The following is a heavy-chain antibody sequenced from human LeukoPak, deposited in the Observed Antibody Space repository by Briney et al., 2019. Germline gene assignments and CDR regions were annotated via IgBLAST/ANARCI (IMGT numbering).Heavy chain of an antibody. J-gene: IGHJ5*02. D-gene: IGHD2-2*01. CDR2: IYYSGST. CDR1: GGSISSGGYY. Sequence: SETLSLTCTVSGGSISSGGYYWSWIRQHPGKGLEWIGYIYYSGSTYYNPSLKSRVTISVDTSKNQFSLELSSVTAADTAVYYCARVVPAGNWFDPWGQGTLVTVSS. V-gene: IGHV4-31*03. CDR3: ARVVPAGNWFDP.